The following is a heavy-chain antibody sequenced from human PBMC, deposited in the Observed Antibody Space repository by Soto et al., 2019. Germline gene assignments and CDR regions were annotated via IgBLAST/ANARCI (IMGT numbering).Heavy chain of an antibody. V-gene: IGHV1-69*01. CDR1: GGTFSSYA. D-gene: IGHD5-12*01. CDR3: ARPRRDGYNHRTPFDY. CDR2: IIPIFGTA. J-gene: IGHJ4*02. Sequence: QVQLVQSGAEVKNPGSSVKVSCKASGGTFSSYAISWVRQAHGQGLEWMGGIIPIFGTANYAQKFQGRVTITADESTITAYMELSSLRSEDTAVYYCARPRRDGYNHRTPFDYWGQGTLVTVSS.